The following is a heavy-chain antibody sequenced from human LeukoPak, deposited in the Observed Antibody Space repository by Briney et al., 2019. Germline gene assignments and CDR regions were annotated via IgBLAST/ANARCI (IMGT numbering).Heavy chain of an antibody. Sequence: ASVKVSCKASGYTFTGYYMHWVRQASGQGLEWMGWINPNSGGTNYAQKFQGRVTMTRDTSISTAYMELSRLRSDDTAVYYCARLTYYYYDSSGHNWFDPWGQGTLVTVSS. D-gene: IGHD3-22*01. CDR3: ARLTYYYYDSSGHNWFDP. CDR2: INPNSGGT. J-gene: IGHJ5*02. V-gene: IGHV1-2*02. CDR1: GYTFTGYY.